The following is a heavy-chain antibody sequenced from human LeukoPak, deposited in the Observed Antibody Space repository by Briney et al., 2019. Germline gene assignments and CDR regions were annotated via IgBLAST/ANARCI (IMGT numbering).Heavy chain of an antibody. D-gene: IGHD6-19*01. CDR2: ISGSGGST. V-gene: IGHV3-23*01. CDR1: GFTFSSYA. J-gene: IGHJ4*02. Sequence: SGGSLRLSCAASGFTFSSYAMSWVRQAPGKELEWVSAISGSGGSTYYADSVKGRFTISRDNSKNTLYLQMNSLRAEDTAVYYCAKRTGSGWYLPGGYFDYWGQGTLVTVSS. CDR3: AKRTGSGWYLPGGYFDY.